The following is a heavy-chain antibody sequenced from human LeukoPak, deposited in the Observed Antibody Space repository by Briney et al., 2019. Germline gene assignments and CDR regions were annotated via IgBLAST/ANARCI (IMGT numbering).Heavy chain of an antibody. CDR2: IWYDGSNK. V-gene: IGHV3-33*01. D-gene: IGHD6-19*01. CDR1: GFTFSSYG. Sequence: PGGSLRLSCAASGFTFSSYGMHWVRQAPGKGLEWVAVIWYDGSNKYYADSVKGRFTISRDNSKNTLYLQMNSLRAEDTAVYYCARDPGGIAVAGLVDYWGQGTLVTVSS. J-gene: IGHJ4*02. CDR3: ARDPGGIAVAGLVDY.